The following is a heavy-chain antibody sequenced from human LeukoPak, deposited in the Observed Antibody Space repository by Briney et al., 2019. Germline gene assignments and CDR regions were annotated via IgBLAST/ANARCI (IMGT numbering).Heavy chain of an antibody. V-gene: IGHV2-70*01. CDR1: GFSLSTSGMC. CDR2: IDWDDDK. D-gene: IGHD3-10*01. J-gene: IGHJ4*02. Sequence: SGPTLVNPTQTLTLTCTFSGFSLSTSGMCVSWIRQPPGKALEWLALIDWDDDKYYSTSLKTRLTISEDTSKNQVVLTMTNMDPVDTATYYCARISRYYGSGSYSHFDYWGQGTLVTVSS. CDR3: ARISRYYGSGSYSHFDY.